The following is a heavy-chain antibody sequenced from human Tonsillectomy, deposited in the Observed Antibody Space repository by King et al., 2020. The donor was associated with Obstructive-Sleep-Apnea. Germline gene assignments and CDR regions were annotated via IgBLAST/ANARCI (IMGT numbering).Heavy chain of an antibody. CDR2: IYYSGST. V-gene: IGHV4-39*07. CDR3: ARVWGSGWDENYFDY. Sequence: QLQESGPGLVKPSETLSLTCTVSGGSISRSSYYWGWIRQPPGKGLEWIGSIYYSGSTYHSPSLKSRITISVDTSKNQFSLNLCSVTAADTAVYYCARVWGSGWDENYFDYWGQGTLVTVSS. J-gene: IGHJ4*02. CDR1: GGSISRSSYY. D-gene: IGHD6-19*01.